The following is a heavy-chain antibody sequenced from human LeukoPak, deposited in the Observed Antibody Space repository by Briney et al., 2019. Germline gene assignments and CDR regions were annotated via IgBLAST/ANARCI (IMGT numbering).Heavy chain of an antibody. Sequence: SETLSLTCTVSGGSISSYYWSWIRQPPGKGLEWIGYIYYSGSTNYSPSLKSRVTISVDTSKNQFSLKLSSVTAADTAVYYCARDRDYDSSGYSWYFDLWGRGTLVTVSS. D-gene: IGHD3-22*01. CDR2: IYYSGST. V-gene: IGHV4-59*01. CDR3: ARDRDYDSSGYSWYFDL. J-gene: IGHJ2*01. CDR1: GGSISSYY.